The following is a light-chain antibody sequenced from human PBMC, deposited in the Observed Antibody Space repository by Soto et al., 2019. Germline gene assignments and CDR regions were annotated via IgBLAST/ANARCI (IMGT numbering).Light chain of an antibody. CDR1: QSLIHSDGNTY. V-gene: IGKV2-30*02. CDR3: VQGTHWPWT. CDR2: EVS. J-gene: IGKJ1*01. Sequence: DVVMTQSPLSLPVTLGQPASISCRSSQSLIHSDGNTYLSWFQQRPGQSPRRLIYEVSDRDSGVPDRFSGSGSGTDFTLNISRVEAEDVGVYYCVQGTHWPWTFGQGTEVEIK.